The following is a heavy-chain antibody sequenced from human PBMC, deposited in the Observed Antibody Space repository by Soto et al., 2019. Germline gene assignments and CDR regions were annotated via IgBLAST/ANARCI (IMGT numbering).Heavy chain of an antibody. CDR2: ISNDGSNY. CDR3: ARGTTLAIFDYGMDV. Sequence: QVQLVESGGGVVQPGRSLRLSCAASGFTFTSYAMHWVRQAPGKGLEWVAVISNDGSNYYYAESVRGRFTISRDNTKNTLFLQMSSLRGEDSGVYYCARGTTLAIFDYGMDVWGQGTTVTVSS. CDR1: GFTFTSYA. V-gene: IGHV3-30-3*01. J-gene: IGHJ6*02. D-gene: IGHD3-3*01.